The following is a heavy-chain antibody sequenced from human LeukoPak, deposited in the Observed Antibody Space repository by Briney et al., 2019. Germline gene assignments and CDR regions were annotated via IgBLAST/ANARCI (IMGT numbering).Heavy chain of an antibody. CDR1: GGSFSGYY. CDR3: VRSVLLWFGDRSGDYFDY. J-gene: IGHJ4*02. CDR2: INHSGST. V-gene: IGHV4-34*01. Sequence: PSETLSLTCAVYGGSFSGYYWSWIRQPPGKGLEWIGEINHSGSTNYNPSLKSRVTISVDTSKNQFSLKLSSVTAADTAVYYCVRSVLLWFGDRSGDYFDYWGQGTLVTVSS. D-gene: IGHD3-10*01.